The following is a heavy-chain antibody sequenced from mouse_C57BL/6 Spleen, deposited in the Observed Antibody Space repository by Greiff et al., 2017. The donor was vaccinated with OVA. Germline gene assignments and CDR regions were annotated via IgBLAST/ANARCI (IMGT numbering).Heavy chain of an antibody. V-gene: IGHV14-4*01. J-gene: IGHJ4*01. D-gene: IGHD1-1*01. CDR3: TVITTVVDAMDY. Sequence: VHVKQSGAELVRPGASVKLSCTASGFNIKDDYMHWVKQRPEQGLEWIGWIDPENGDTEYASKFQGKATITADTSSNTAYLQLSSLTSEDTAVYYCTVITTVVDAMDYWGQGTSVTVSS. CDR1: GFNIKDDY. CDR2: IDPENGDT.